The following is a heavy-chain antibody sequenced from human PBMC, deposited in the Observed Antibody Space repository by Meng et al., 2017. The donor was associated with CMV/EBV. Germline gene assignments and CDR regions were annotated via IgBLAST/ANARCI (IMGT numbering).Heavy chain of an antibody. D-gene: IGHD1-7*01. CDR1: GFTFSSYG. CDR2: IWYDGSNK. Sequence: GESLKTPCAASGFTFSSYGMHWVRQAPGKGPEWVAVIWYDGSNKYYADSVKGRFTIPRDNSKNTLYLQMNSLSAEDTAVYYCAKDAGELELTYYYYGMDVWGQGTTVTVSS. CDR3: AKDAGELELTYYYYGMDV. J-gene: IGHJ6*02. V-gene: IGHV3-33*06.